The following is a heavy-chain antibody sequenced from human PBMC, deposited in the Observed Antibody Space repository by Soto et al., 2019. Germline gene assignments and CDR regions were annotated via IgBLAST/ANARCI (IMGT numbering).Heavy chain of an antibody. D-gene: IGHD2-2*02. CDR2: IRSKVYGGTT. Sequence: GGSLRLSCTASGFTFGDYDMSWFRQAPGKGLEWVGFIRSKVYGGTTEYAASVKGRFTISRDDSKRIAYLQMNSLKTEDTAVYYCTRVGDRYCSSTSCYSTVTQDKNFDYWGQGTLVTVSS. V-gene: IGHV3-49*03. CDR1: GFTFGDYD. CDR3: TRVGDRYCSSTSCYSTVTQDKNFDY. J-gene: IGHJ4*02.